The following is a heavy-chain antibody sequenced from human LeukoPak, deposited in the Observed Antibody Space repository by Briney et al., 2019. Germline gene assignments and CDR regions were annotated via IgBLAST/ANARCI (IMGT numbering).Heavy chain of an antibody. D-gene: IGHD3-10*01. J-gene: IGHJ6*02. CDR3: ASERDNKMRGAMDV. CDR1: GFTFSSYA. V-gene: IGHV3-30-3*01. Sequence: GGSLRLSCAASGFTFSSYAMHWVRQAPGKGLEWVAVISYDGSNKYYADSVKGRFTISRDNSKNTLYLQMNSLRVEDTAVYYCASERDNKMRGAMDVWGQGTTVTVSS. CDR2: ISYDGSNK.